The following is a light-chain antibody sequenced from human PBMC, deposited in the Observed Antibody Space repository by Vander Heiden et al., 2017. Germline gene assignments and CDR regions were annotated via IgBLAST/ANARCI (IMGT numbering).Light chain of an antibody. J-gene: IGLJ3*02. Sequence: QSALTPPASVSRPPGQSITISCTGSSSDVGRYNLVSWYQQHPGRAPKLIIYDVTKRPSGISDRFSGSKSGNTASLTISGLQAEDEAEYCCGSFAGGYSLGVFGGGTRLTVL. CDR2: DVT. V-gene: IGLV2-23*02. CDR3: GSFAGGYSLGV. CDR1: SSDVGRYNL.